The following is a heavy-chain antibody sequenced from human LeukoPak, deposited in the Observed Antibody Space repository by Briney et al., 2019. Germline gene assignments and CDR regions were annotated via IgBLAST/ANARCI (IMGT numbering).Heavy chain of an antibody. V-gene: IGHV3-23*01. D-gene: IGHD5-24*01. J-gene: IGHJ4*02. Sequence: GGSLSLSCAASGFTFTSYAMTRVRQAPGRGLKWFSSISGTYETTYYADSVEGRFIISRDNSKNTLYLQMNSLRAEDTAVYYCAKDRKSWLQRIDSWGQGTLVTVSS. CDR2: ISGTYETT. CDR3: AKDRKSWLQRIDS. CDR1: GFTFTSYA.